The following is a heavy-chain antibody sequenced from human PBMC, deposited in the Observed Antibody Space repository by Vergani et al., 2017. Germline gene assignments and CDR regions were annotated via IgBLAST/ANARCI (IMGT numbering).Heavy chain of an antibody. J-gene: IGHJ6*03. CDR3: AREYSSSFGEYYYYMDV. CDR2: INPNSGGT. D-gene: IGHD6-6*01. V-gene: IGHV1-2*02. CDR1: GYTFTGYY. Sequence: QVQLVQSGAEVKKPGASVKVSCKASGYTFTGYYMHWVRQAPGQGLEWMGWINPNSGGTNYAKKFQGRVTMTRDTSISTAYMELSRLRSDDTAVYYCAREYSSSFGEYYYYMDVWGKGTTVTVSS.